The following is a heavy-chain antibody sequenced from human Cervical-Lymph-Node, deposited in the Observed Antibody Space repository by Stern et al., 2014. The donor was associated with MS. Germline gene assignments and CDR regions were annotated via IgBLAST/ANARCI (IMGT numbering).Heavy chain of an antibody. D-gene: IGHD4-17*01. CDR2: IIPIFGTA. V-gene: IGHV1-69*06. CDR3: ARDADGDYTYGMDV. CDR1: GGTFSSYA. Sequence: VQLVESGAEVKKPGSSVKVSCKASGGTFSSYAISWVRPAPGQGLEWMGGIIPIFGTANYAQKCQGRVTITADKSTSTAYMELSSLRSEDTAVYYCARDADGDYTYGMDVWGQGTTVTVSS. J-gene: IGHJ6*02.